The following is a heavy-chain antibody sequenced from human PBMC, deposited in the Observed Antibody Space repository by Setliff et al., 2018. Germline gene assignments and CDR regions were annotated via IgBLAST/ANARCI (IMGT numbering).Heavy chain of an antibody. CDR2: IIPIRGAA. CDR3: ARGPSGWSSATSRYYFYMDV. J-gene: IGHJ6*03. CDR1: GGTFSNSA. V-gene: IGHV1-69*13. Sequence: SVKVSCKAFGGTFSNSAINWVRQAPGQGLEWMGGIIPIRGAADYAQKFQGKVIITADGSTSTAYMELTSLRSDDAAVYYCARGPSGWSSATSRYYFYMDVWGKGTTGTV. D-gene: IGHD6-19*01.